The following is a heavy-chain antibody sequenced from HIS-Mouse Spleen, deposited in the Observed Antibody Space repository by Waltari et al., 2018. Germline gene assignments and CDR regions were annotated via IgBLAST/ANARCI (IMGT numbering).Heavy chain of an antibody. CDR1: GGAISSSSYY. D-gene: IGHD4-17*01. V-gene: IGHV4-39*05. CDR2: IDYRGST. CDR3: ASGDYFDY. Sequence: QLQLQESGPGLVKPSETPSLTCTVAGGAISSSSYYWGWIRQPPGKGLEWIGSIDYRGSTYYPPSLLSRVTISVDTSKSQFSLELGSVTAADTAVYYCASGDYFDYLDQGTLVTVSS. J-gene: IGHJ4*02.